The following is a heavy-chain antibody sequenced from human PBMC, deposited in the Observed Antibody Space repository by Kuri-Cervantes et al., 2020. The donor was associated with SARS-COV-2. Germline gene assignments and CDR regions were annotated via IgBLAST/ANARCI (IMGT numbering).Heavy chain of an antibody. CDR1: GFTFSNAW. CDR2: MYHTGIN. V-gene: IGHV4-38-2*02. J-gene: IGHJ5*02. CDR3: VRDVLTMVGVVTEWFDP. D-gene: IGHD3-22*01. Sequence: ESLKISCAASGFTFSNAWMSWVRQAPGKGLEWIGSMYHTGINYLNPSLKSRVTISIDTSKNQFSLTLTSVTAADTAMYFCVRDVLTMVGVVTEWFDPWGQGTLVTVSS.